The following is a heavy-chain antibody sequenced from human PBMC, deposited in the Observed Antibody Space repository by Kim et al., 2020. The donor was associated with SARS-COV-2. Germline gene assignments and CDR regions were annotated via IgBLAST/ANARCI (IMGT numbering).Heavy chain of an antibody. CDR3: ALKGSFGGGY. Sequence: GGSLRLSCTVSGVAFSNYAMTWVRQVPEKGLEWVSAVSGSGDKTYYADSVKGRFTISRDNSKSTLYLQMNSLRAEDTAIYYCALKGSFGGGYGGQGTLVTVSS. CDR2: VSGSGDKT. CDR1: GVAFSNYA. J-gene: IGHJ4*02. V-gene: IGHV3-23*01. D-gene: IGHD3-3*01.